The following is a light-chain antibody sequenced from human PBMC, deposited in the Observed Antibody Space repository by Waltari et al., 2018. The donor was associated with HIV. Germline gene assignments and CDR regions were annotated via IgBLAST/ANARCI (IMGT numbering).Light chain of an antibody. CDR2: AAS. CDR1: QSISSY. J-gene: IGKJ4*01. CDR3: QQSYSTPRT. V-gene: IGKV1-39*01. Sequence: DIQMTQSPSSLSASVGDRVTITCRASQSISSYLNWYQQKPGKAPKPLIYAASSLQSGVPSRFSGSGSGTDFTLTISSLQPEDFATYYCQQSYSTPRTFGGGTKVEIK.